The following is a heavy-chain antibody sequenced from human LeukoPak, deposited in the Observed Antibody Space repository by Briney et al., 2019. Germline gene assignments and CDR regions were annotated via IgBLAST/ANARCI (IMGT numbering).Heavy chain of an antibody. V-gene: IGHV4-34*01. D-gene: IGHD3-10*01. CDR3: ARARRGLGSYLL. J-gene: IGHJ4*02. CDR1: GGSFSGYY. CDR2: INHSGST. Sequence: PSETLSLTCAVYGGSFSGYYWSWIRQPPGKGLEWIGEINHSGSTNYNPSLKSRVTISVDTSKNQFSLKLSSVTAADTAVYYCARARRGLGSYLLWGQGTLVTVSS.